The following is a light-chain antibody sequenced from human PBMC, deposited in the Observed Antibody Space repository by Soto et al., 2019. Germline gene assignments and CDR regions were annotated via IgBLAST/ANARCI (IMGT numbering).Light chain of an antibody. CDR1: QSVSSN. Sequence: EKVITHSPASLSMSPGDRATLSCRASQSVSSNLAWYQQIPGQAPRLLIYGASTRATGIPARFSGSGSGTEFTLTISSLQSEDFAIYYCQQRQYWPPITFGQGTRLEIK. CDR2: GAS. J-gene: IGKJ5*01. CDR3: QQRQYWPPIT. V-gene: IGKV3-15*01.